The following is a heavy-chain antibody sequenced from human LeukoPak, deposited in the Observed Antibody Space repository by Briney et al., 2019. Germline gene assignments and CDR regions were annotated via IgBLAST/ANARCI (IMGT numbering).Heavy chain of an antibody. CDR3: TTAMQGRQWLVLGY. V-gene: IGHV3-30*03. D-gene: IGHD6-19*01. Sequence: PWGSPRPSCAASGFTFSSYGMPWVRQAPGQGLEWVAVISYDGSNEYYADSVKGRFTISRDNSKNTLYLQMSSLRAEDTAVYYCTTAMQGRQWLVLGYWGQGTLVTVSS. CDR2: ISYDGSNE. J-gene: IGHJ4*02. CDR1: GFTFSSYG.